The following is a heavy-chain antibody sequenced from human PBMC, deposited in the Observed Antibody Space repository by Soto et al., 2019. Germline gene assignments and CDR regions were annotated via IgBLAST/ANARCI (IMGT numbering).Heavy chain of an antibody. Sequence: GGSLRLSCAASGFTSTNYVMNWVRQAPGKGLEWVSSISGSGTTTFYADSVKGRFIISRDNSKNTLYLQMNSLRAEDTALYYCAKDRVGGVPDAFDIWGQGTMVTVSS. CDR1: GFTSTNYV. CDR3: AKDRVGGVPDAFDI. CDR2: ISGSGTTT. J-gene: IGHJ3*02. D-gene: IGHD2-8*01. V-gene: IGHV3-23*01.